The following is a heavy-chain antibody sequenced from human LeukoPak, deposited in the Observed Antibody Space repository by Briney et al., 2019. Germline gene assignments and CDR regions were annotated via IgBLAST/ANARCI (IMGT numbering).Heavy chain of an antibody. D-gene: IGHD3-22*01. CDR1: GFTFSSYA. J-gene: IGHJ4*02. Sequence: GGSLRLSCAASGFTFSSYAMSWVRQAPGKGLEWVSAITGSGAYTDYADSVRGRFTISRDNSKDRIYLQVNSLRAEDTAIYYCAKRSSTSSGYFDFWGRGTLVTVSS. V-gene: IGHV3-23*01. CDR2: ITGSGAYT. CDR3: AKRSSTSSGYFDF.